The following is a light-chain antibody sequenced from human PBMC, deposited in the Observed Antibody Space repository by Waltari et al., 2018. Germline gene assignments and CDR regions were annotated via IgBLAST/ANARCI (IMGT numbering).Light chain of an antibody. Sequence: EIVMTQSPVTMSVSPGEGVTLSCTASESVGTDVAWYRHKPGQPPRPLIYYANARATGVPARISGSGPGTDFTLTISSLEPEDFAFYYCQQSRQWPRRTFGQGTKLEI. V-gene: IGKV3D-15*01. CDR3: QQSRQWPRRT. CDR1: ESVGTD. CDR2: YAN. J-gene: IGKJ2*01.